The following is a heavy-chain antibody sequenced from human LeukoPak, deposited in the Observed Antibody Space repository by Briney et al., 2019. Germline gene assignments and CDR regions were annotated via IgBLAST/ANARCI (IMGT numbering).Heavy chain of an antibody. J-gene: IGHJ4*02. CDR1: GFTFSSYA. D-gene: IGHD3-22*01. CDR2: ISGSGGST. CDR3: AKYYYDSSGYSYFDY. V-gene: IGHV3-23*01. Sequence: GGSLRLSCAASGFTFSSYAMSWVRQAPGKGLEWGSAISGSGGSTYYADSVKGRFTISRDNSKNTLYLQMNSLRAEDTAVYYCAKYYYDSSGYSYFDYWGQGTLVTVSS.